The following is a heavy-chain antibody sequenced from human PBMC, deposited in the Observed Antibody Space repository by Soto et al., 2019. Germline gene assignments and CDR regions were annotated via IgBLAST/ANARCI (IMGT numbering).Heavy chain of an antibody. Sequence: SETLSLTCSVSGGSINSGDYYWSWIRQPPGKGLEWIGYIYYSGSTYYNPSLKSRSTISIDTSKNQFFLDVDSVTAADTAVYYCARLYTGYEAFDYWGQGTLVTVSS. CDR3: ARLYTGYEAFDY. CDR2: IYYSGST. V-gene: IGHV4-30-4*01. CDR1: GGSINSGDYY. J-gene: IGHJ4*02. D-gene: IGHD5-12*01.